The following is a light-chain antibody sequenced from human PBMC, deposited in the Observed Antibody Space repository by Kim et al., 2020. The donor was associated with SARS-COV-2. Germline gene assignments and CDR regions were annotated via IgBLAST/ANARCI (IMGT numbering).Light chain of an antibody. Sequence: EIVLTQSPATLSLSPGERATLSCRASQSVSSYLAWYQQKPGQAPRLLIYDASNRATGIPARFSGSGSGTDFTLTISSLEPEDFAVYYCQQRSNWPPLTFGGATKLEI. CDR2: DAS. V-gene: IGKV3-11*01. CDR1: QSVSSY. CDR3: QQRSNWPPLT. J-gene: IGKJ4*01.